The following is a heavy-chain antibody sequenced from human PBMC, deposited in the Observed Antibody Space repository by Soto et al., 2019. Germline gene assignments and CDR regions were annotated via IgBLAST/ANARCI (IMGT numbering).Heavy chain of an antibody. CDR3: ARASSVTKRRGFDD. V-gene: IGHV4-39*01. CDR2: IYYSGST. J-gene: IGHJ4*02. Sequence: PSETLSLTCTVSGVSIISSSYYWVLIRQPPGKGLEWIGSIYYSGSTYYNPSLKSRVTISVDTSKNQFSLKLSSVTAADTAVYYCARASSVTKRRGFDDWGPGTRVTVAS. CDR1: GVSIISSSYY. D-gene: IGHD4-17*01.